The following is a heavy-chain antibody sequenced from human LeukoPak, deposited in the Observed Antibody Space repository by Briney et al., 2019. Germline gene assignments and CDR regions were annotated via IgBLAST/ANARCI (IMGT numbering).Heavy chain of an antibody. CDR2: IYYSGST. Sequence: SETLSLTCTVSGGSISSHYWSWIRQPPGKGLEWIGYIYYSGSTNYNPSLKSRVTISVDTSKNQFSLKLSSVTAADTAVYYCARWGYYDSSGYLHPLFDYWGQGTLVTVSS. J-gene: IGHJ4*02. CDR1: GGSISSHY. CDR3: ARWGYYDSSGYLHPLFDY. V-gene: IGHV4-59*11. D-gene: IGHD3-22*01.